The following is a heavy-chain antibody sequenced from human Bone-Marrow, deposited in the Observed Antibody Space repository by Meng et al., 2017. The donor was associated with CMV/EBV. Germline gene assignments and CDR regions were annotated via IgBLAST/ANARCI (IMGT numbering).Heavy chain of an antibody. CDR2: ISYDGRNK. Sequence: SGFSFRTYGKEWVRQGPGKGLEWVAYISYDGRNKDYAGSVKGRFTISRDNSKNTLYLEMNSLRAEDTAVYYCARDGWYGVIPSIDYWGQGTLVTVSS. D-gene: IGHD3-10*01. J-gene: IGHJ4*02. CDR1: GFSFRTYG. CDR3: ARDGWYGVIPSIDY. V-gene: IGHV3-33*07.